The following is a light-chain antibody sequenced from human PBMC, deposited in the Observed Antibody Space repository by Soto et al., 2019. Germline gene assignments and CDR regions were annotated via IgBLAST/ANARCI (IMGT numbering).Light chain of an antibody. J-gene: IGLJ1*01. CDR3: SSYTSSSTRV. V-gene: IGLV2-14*01. CDR2: DVS. CDR1: SSDVGGYNH. Sequence: QPVLTRPASVSGFPGQSITISCTGTSSDVGGYNHVSRYQQHPGKAPKLMIYDVSNRPSGVSNRFSGSKSGNTASLTISGLQAEDEADYYCSSYTSSSTRVFGTGTKFTVL.